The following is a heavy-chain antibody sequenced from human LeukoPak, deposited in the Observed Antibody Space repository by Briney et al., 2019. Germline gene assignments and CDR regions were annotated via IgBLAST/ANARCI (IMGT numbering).Heavy chain of an antibody. Sequence: SETLSLTCTVSGGSISSYYWSWIRQPPGKGLEWIGYIYYSGSTNYNPSLKSRVTISVDTSKNQFSLKLSSVTAADTAVYYCARYSIGWYEDYWGQGTLVTVSS. CDR2: IYYSGST. D-gene: IGHD6-19*01. CDR1: GGSISSYY. V-gene: IGHV4-59*01. J-gene: IGHJ4*02. CDR3: ARYSIGWYEDY.